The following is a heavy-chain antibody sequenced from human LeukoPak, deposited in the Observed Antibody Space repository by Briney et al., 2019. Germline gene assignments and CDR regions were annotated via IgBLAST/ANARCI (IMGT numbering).Heavy chain of an antibody. CDR2: ISSSGSTI. J-gene: IGHJ4*02. V-gene: IGHV3-48*03. CDR3: AKGSEYQLLLWYFDY. D-gene: IGHD2-2*01. CDR1: GFTFSSYE. Sequence: PGGSLRLSCAASGFTFSSYEMNWVRQAPGKGLEWVSYISSSGSTIYYADSVKGRFTISRDNSKNTLYLQMNSLRAEDTAVYYCAKGSEYQLLLWYFDYWGQGTLVTVSS.